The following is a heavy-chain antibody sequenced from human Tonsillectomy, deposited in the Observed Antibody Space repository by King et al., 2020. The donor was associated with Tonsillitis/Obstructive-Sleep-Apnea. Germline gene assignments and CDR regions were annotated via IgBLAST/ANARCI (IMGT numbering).Heavy chain of an antibody. CDR1: GFSLSTSGLC. V-gene: IGHV2-70*01. CDR2: IDWDDDK. Sequence: VTLQESGPALVKPPQTLTLTCTFSGFSLSTSGLCVSWIRQPPGQALEWLALIDWDDDKYYSTSLKTRLTISKDTSKNQVVLTMTNMDPVDTATYYCARTSGIAVAGTPYYFDYWGQGTLVTVSS. J-gene: IGHJ4*02. D-gene: IGHD6-19*01. CDR3: ARTSGIAVAGTPYYFDY.